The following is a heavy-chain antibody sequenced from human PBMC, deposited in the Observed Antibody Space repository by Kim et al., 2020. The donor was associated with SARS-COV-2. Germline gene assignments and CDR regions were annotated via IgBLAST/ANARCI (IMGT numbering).Heavy chain of an antibody. CDR1: GFTFSSYG. D-gene: IGHD3-9*01. CDR3: AKDLRHYDILTGTLYYYYGMAV. J-gene: IGHJ6*02. Sequence: GGSLRLSCAASGFTFSSYGMHWVRQAPGKGLEGVAVISYDGSNKYYADSVKGRFTISRDNSKNTLYLQMNSLRAEDTAVYDCAKDLRHYDILTGTLYYYYGMAVWGQGTPVTVSS. CDR2: ISYDGSNK. V-gene: IGHV3-30*18.